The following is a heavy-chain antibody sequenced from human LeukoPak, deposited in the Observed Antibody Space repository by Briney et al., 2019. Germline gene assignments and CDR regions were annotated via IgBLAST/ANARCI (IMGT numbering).Heavy chain of an antibody. V-gene: IGHV3-7*01. CDR3: ARYYFWSGYSGRYYYYYGMDV. CDR1: GFTFSSYW. Sequence: GGSLRLSCAASGFTFSSYWMSWVRQAPGKGLEWVANIKQDGSEKYYVDSVKGRFTISRDNAKNSLYLQMNSLRAEDTAVYYCARYYFWSGYSGRYYYYYGMDVWGQGTTVTVSS. J-gene: IGHJ6*02. CDR2: IKQDGSEK. D-gene: IGHD3-3*01.